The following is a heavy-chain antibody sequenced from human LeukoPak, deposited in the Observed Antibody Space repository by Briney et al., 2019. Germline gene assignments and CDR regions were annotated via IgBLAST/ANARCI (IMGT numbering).Heavy chain of an antibody. CDR1: GGTFSSYA. J-gene: IGHJ6*02. CDR3: ARLLYYYGMDV. CDR2: IIPILGIA. V-gene: IGHV1-69*04. Sequence: SVKVSCKASGGTFSSYAISWVRQAPGQGLEWMGRIIPILGIANYAQKFQGRVTITADKSTSPAYLELSSLRSEDTAVYYCARLLYYYGMDVWGQGTTVTVSS.